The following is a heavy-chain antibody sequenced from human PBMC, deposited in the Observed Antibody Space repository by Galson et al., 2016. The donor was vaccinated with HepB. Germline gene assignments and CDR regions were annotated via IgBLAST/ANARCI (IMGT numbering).Heavy chain of an antibody. CDR2: IYSGGST. CDR1: GFSVSNNY. J-gene: IGHJ4*02. Sequence: SLRLSCAASGFSVSNNYMTWVRQAPGKGLEWVSLIYSGGSTYYADSVKGRFTISRDSPKNTLYLQMNSLRAEDTAVYYCARDRRCITTSCQGLWGPGTLVTVSS. D-gene: IGHD2-2*01. CDR3: ARDRRCITTSCQGL. V-gene: IGHV3-53*01.